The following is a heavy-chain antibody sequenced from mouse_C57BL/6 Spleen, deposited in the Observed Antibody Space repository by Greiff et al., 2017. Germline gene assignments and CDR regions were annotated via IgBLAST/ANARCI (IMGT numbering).Heavy chain of an antibody. V-gene: IGHV1-66*01. CDR1: GYSFTSYY. CDR3: ARGWNLDY. Sequence: QVQLKESGPELVKPGASVKLSCKASGYSFTSYYIHWVKQRPGQGLEWIGWINPGSGNTKYNEKFKGKATLTADTSSSTAYMQLSSLTSEDSAVYYCARGWNLDYWGQGTTLTVSS. D-gene: IGHD2-3*01. CDR2: INPGSGNT. J-gene: IGHJ2*01.